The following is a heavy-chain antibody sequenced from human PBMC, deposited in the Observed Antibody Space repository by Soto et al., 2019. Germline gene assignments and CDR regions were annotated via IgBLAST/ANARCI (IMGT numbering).Heavy chain of an antibody. CDR1: GYSFTSYA. CDR3: ARVLVWQWLEHFDY. D-gene: IGHD6-19*01. Sequence: ASVKVSCKASGYSFTSYAIHWVRQAPGQRPEWMGWINTGNGKTKYSQKFQGRVTITRDTSASTAYMELSSLRSEDTAVYYCARVLVWQWLEHFDYWGQGTLVTVSS. J-gene: IGHJ4*02. V-gene: IGHV1-3*04. CDR2: INTGNGKT.